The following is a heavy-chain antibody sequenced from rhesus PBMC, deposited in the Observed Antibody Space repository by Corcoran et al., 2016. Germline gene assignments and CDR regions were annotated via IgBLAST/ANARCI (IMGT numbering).Heavy chain of an antibody. CDR1: VGSISSNY. J-gene: IGHJ5-1*01. D-gene: IGHD2-15*01. Sequence: QLQLQESGPGLVKPSETLSLTCAVPVGSISSNYWSWIRQPPGQGLAWLGRLFGRGGSAAYNPSLKSRVTISTDTSKNQFSLKLSSVTAADTAVYYCARDPAYCSGTYCPNRFDVWGPGVLVTVSS. CDR3: ARDPAYCSGTYCPNRFDV. V-gene: IGHV4-173*01. CDR2: LFGRGGSA.